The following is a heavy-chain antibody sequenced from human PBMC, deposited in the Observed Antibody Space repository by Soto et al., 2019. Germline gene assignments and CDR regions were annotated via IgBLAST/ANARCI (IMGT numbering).Heavy chain of an antibody. CDR1: GFTFSIYG. J-gene: IGHJ4*02. V-gene: IGHV3-30*18. CDR2: ISHDGTNK. CDR3: AKSQVRFGYRSSFDY. Sequence: QVQLVESGGGVVQPRRSLRLSCAASGFTFSIYGIHWVRQAPGKGLEWVAIISHDGTNKYYADSVKGRFTISRDNSKNTLYLQMNSLRAEDTAVYYCAKSQVRFGYRSSFDYWGQGTLVTVSS. D-gene: IGHD6-6*01.